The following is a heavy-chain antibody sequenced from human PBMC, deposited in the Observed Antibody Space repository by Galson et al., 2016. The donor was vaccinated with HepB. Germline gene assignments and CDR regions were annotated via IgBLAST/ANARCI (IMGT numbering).Heavy chain of an antibody. D-gene: IGHD3-10*01. J-gene: IGHJ4*02. CDR2: IYSGGST. CDR3: ARDYYGSGKFDY. CDR1: GFTVSSNY. V-gene: IGHV3-53*01. Sequence: LRLSCAASGFTVSSNYMSWVRQAPGKGLEWVSVIYSGGSTYYADSVKGRFTISRDNSKNTLYLQMNSLRAEDTAVYYCARDYYGSGKFDYWGQGTLVTVSS.